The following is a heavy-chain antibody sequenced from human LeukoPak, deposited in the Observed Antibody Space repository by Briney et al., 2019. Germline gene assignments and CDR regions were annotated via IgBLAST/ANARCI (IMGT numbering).Heavy chain of an antibody. D-gene: IGHD1-26*01. CDR2: IYTGGST. V-gene: IGHV4-4*07. CDR1: GGSISSYY. J-gene: IGHJ4*02. Sequence: SETLSLTCTVSGGSISSYYWSWIRQPAGKGLEWIGRIYTGGSTNYTPSLTSRVTMSVDSSNNQFSLKRSSVTAADTAVYYCARENTGSYREFDYWGQGTLVTVSS. CDR3: ARENTGSYREFDY.